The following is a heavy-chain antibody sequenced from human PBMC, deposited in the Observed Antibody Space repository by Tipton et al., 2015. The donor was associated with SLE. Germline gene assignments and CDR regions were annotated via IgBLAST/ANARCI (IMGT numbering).Heavy chain of an antibody. V-gene: IGHV4-59*12. CDR3: ARDLASYYGVDV. CDR1: GGSIISDY. Sequence: TLSLTCTVSGGSIISDYWSWIRQPPGKGLEWIGWIYYSGTTNYNPSLKGRVTISVNTSKNQFSLRLSSVTAADTAVYYCARDLASYYGVDVWGQGTTVTVSS. J-gene: IGHJ6*02. CDR2: IYYSGTT.